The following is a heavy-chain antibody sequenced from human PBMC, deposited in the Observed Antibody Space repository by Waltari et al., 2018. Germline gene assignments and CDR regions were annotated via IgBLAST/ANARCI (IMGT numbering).Heavy chain of an antibody. Sequence: QVQLQESGPGLVKPSETLSLTCTVSGYSLSSGYYWGWSRQPPGKGLEWIGSIYHSGSTYYNPSLKSRVTISVDTSKNQFSLKLSSVTAADTAVYYCARVVRIAVAGRFDYWGQGTLVTVSS. CDR3: ARVVRIAVAGRFDY. CDR1: GYSLSSGYY. V-gene: IGHV4-38-2*02. D-gene: IGHD6-19*01. J-gene: IGHJ4*02. CDR2: IYHSGST.